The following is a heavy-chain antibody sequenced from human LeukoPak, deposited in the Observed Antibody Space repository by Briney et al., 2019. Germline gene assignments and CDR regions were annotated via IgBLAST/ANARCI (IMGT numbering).Heavy chain of an antibody. J-gene: IGHJ4*02. D-gene: IGHD3-10*01. V-gene: IGHV3-20*04. CDR1: GFTFDDYG. Sequence: GGSLRLSCAASGFTFDDYGMRWVRQAPGKGLEWVSGINCNGGSTGYADSVKGRFTISRDNAKNSLYLQMNSLRAEDTALYYCARNYYGSGSSDFDYWGQGTLVTVSS. CDR3: ARNYYGSGSSDFDY. CDR2: INCNGGST.